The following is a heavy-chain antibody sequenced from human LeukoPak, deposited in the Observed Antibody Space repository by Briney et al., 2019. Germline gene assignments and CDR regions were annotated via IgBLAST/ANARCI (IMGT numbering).Heavy chain of an antibody. J-gene: IGHJ4*02. CDR1: GYTFTGYY. CDR2: INPNSGGT. V-gene: IGHV1-2*02. Sequence: ASVKVSCKASGYTFTGYYMHWVRQAPGQGLEWMGWINPNSGGTNYAQKFQGRVTMTRDTSISTAYMELSRLRSDDTAVYYCARITLRGAFVPDYWGQGTLVTVSS. CDR3: ARITLRGAFVPDY. D-gene: IGHD5-12*01.